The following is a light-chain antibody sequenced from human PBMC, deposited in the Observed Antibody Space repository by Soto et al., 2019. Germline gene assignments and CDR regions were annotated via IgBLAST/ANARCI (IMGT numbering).Light chain of an antibody. CDR2: DPS. V-gene: IGKV3-11*01. CDR1: QSVSSY. J-gene: IGKJ4*01. Sequence: EIVLTQSPATLSLSPGERATLSCRASQSVSSYLAWYKPKPGQAPRLLIYDPSNSATGIPARFSGSGSGTDFTLIISSLEPEDFAVYYCQQRSNWPKLTFGGGTKVEIK. CDR3: QQRSNWPKLT.